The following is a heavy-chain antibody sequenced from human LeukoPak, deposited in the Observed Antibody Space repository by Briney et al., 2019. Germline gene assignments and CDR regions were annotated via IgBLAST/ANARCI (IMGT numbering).Heavy chain of an antibody. CDR3: ARVDIVATIEY. D-gene: IGHD5-12*01. CDR2: INHSGST. CDR1: GGSFSGYY. V-gene: IGHV4-34*01. J-gene: IGHJ4*02. Sequence: SETLSLTCAVYGGSFSGYYWSWIRQPPGKGLEWIGEINHSGSTYYNPSLKSRVTISVDTSKNQFSLKLSSVTAADTAVYYCARVDIVATIEYWGQGTLVTVSS.